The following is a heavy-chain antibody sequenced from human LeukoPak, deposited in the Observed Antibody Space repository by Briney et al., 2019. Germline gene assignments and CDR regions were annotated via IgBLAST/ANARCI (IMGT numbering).Heavy chain of an antibody. CDR2: FDPEDGET. V-gene: IGHV1-24*01. CDR3: ARDNSVRDEAWWFNP. CDR1: GYTLTELS. D-gene: IGHD5-24*01. J-gene: IGHJ5*02. Sequence: ASVKVSCKVSGYTLTELSMHWVRQAPGKGLEWMGGFDPEDGETIYAQKFQGRVTMTEDTSTDTAYMELSSLRSEDTAVYYCARDNSVRDEAWWFNPWGQGTLVTVPS.